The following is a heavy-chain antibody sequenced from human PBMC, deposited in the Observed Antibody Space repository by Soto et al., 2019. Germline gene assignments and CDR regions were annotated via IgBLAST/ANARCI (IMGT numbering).Heavy chain of an antibody. J-gene: IGHJ4*02. V-gene: IGHV1-69*12. CDR3: AGDDVGLEGGSGIDY. CDR2: IIPIFGTA. CDR1: GGTFRSYA. Sequence: QVQLVQSGAEVKKPGSSVKVSCKASGGTFRSYAISWVRQAPGQGLEWMGGIIPIFGTANYAQKFQGRVRITADESTSTADMELSSLRSEDTAVYYCAGDDVGLEGGSGIDYWGQGTLVTVSS. D-gene: IGHD2-15*01.